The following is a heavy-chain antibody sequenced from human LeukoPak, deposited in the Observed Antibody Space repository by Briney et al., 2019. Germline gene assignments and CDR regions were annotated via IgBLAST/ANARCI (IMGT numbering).Heavy chain of an antibody. J-gene: IGHJ4*02. CDR3: AKLKRITMIVVEG. V-gene: IGHV3-23*01. Sequence: PGGSLRLSCAASGFTFNNYAMSWVRQAPGKGLEWVSAISGSGGSTYYADSVKGRFTISRDNSKNTLYLQMNSLRAEDTAVYYCAKLKRITMIVVEGWGQGTLVTVSS. D-gene: IGHD3-22*01. CDR1: GFTFNNYA. CDR2: ISGSGGST.